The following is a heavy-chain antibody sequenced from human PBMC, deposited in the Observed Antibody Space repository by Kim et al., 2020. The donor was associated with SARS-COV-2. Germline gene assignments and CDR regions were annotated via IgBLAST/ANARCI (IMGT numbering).Heavy chain of an antibody. D-gene: IGHD1-26*01. CDR2: T. V-gene: IGHV1-46*03. J-gene: IGHJ4*02. CDR3: ARSTMGAPDY. Sequence: TSSAQKVPGRGTMTRDTSTSTVYMELSSLRSEDTAVYYCARSTMGAPDYWGQGTLVTVSS.